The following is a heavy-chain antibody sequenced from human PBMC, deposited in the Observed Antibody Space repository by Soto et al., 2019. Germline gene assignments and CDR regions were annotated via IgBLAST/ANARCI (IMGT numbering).Heavy chain of an antibody. CDR2: ISSSSSTI. CDR3: ASDNLIYDFWSGFDYYGMDV. J-gene: IGHJ6*02. D-gene: IGHD3-3*01. Sequence: GGSLRLSCAASGFTFSSYSMNWVRQAPGKGLEWVSYISSSSSTIYYADSVKGRFTISRDNAKNSLYLQMNSLRDEDTAVYYCASDNLIYDFWSGFDYYGMDVWGQGTTVTVSS. V-gene: IGHV3-48*02. CDR1: GFTFSSYS.